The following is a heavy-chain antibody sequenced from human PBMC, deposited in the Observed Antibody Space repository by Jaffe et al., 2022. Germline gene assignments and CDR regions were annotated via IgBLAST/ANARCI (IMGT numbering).Heavy chain of an antibody. J-gene: IGHJ4*02. CDR2: ISSNGGST. Sequence: EVQLVESGGGLVQPGGSLRLSCAASGFTFSSYAMHWVRQAPGKGLEYVSAISSNGGSTYYANSVKGRFTISRDNSKNTLYLQMGSLRAEDMAVYYCARAERMITFGGVIVTPIMCPIDYWGQGTLVTVSS. D-gene: IGHD3-16*02. V-gene: IGHV3-64*01. CDR3: ARAERMITFGGVIVTPIMCPIDY. CDR1: GFTFSSYA.